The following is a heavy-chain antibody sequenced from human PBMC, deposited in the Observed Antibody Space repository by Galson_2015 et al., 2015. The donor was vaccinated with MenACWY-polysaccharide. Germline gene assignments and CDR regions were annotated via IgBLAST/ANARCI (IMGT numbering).Heavy chain of an antibody. CDR2: ISDDGTYK. CDR3: AKGAVDTPMTFLFDF. J-gene: IGHJ4*02. Sequence: SLRLSCAASGFTFSSYGMHWVRQAPGKGLDWVAVISDDGTYKYHADSVKGRFTISRDNSKNTLFLQMNSLRAEDTAVYYCAKGAVDTPMTFLFDFWGQGTLVTVSS. D-gene: IGHD5-18*01. CDR1: GFTFSSYG. V-gene: IGHV3-30*18.